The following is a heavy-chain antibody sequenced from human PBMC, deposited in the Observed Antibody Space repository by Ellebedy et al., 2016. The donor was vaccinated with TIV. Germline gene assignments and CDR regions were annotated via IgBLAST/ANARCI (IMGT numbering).Heavy chain of an antibody. CDR3: ARNSATMVTVSFQH. V-gene: IGHV4-34*01. CDR1: GGSFSNYY. D-gene: IGHD3-10*01. CDR2: INHSGST. J-gene: IGHJ1*01. Sequence: SETLYLTXAVYGGSFSNYYWSGIRQPPGKGLEWMGEINHSGSTNYNPPRKSSVTISVDTSQNQFSLKLRSVPAADTAVYYCARNSATMVTVSFQHWGQGTLVTVSS.